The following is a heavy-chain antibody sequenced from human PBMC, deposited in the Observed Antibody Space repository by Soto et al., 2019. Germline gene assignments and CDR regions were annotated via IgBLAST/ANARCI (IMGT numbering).Heavy chain of an antibody. V-gene: IGHV4-34*01. CDR3: ARGRGMDV. CDR1: GGSFSGYY. CDR2: INHSGST. Sequence: SETLSLTCAVYGGSFSGYYWSWIRQPPGKGLEWIGEINHSGSTNYNPSLKSRVTISVDTSKNQFSLKLSSVTAADTAVYYCARGRGMDVWGQGTTVTGSS. J-gene: IGHJ6*02.